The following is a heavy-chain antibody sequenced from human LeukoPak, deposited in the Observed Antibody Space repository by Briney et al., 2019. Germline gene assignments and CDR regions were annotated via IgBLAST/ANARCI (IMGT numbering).Heavy chain of an antibody. V-gene: IGHV4-34*01. CDR2: INHSGST. CDR1: GVSFSGYY. D-gene: IGHD3-3*01. Sequence: SETLSLTCAVYGVSFSGYYWSWIRQPPGKGLEWIGEINHSGSTNYNPSLKSRVTISVDTSKNQFSLKLSSVTAADTAVYYCARRRRFLEWLPTFFDYWGQGTLVTVSS. CDR3: ARRRRFLEWLPTFFDY. J-gene: IGHJ4*02.